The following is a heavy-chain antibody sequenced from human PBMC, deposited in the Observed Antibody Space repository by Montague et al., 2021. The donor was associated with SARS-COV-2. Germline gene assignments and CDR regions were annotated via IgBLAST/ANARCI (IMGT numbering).Heavy chain of an antibody. Sequence: SETLSLTCTVSGGSISSSDYYWGWIRQPPGKGLEWIGSIYYSVNTYYNPSLKSRVTISVDTSKNQFSLKLSSVTAADTAVYYCARTDRELLRGAPRRGGFDIWGQGTMVTVSS. CDR3: ARTDRELLRGAPRRGGFDI. V-gene: IGHV4-39*01. J-gene: IGHJ3*02. CDR1: GGSISSSDYY. D-gene: IGHD1-26*01. CDR2: IYYSVNT.